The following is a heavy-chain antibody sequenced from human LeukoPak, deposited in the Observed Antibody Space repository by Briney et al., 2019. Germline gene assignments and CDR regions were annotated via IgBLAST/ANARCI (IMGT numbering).Heavy chain of an antibody. V-gene: IGHV3-48*03. D-gene: IGHD6-19*01. CDR2: ISSSGSTI. CDR3: ASSWYSSGWDFDY. Sequence: GGSLRLSCAASGFTFSSYEMNWVRQAPGKGLEWVSYISSSGSTIYYADSVKGRFTISRDNAKNSLYLQMNSLRAEDTAVYYCASSWYSSGWDFDYWGRGTLVTVSS. J-gene: IGHJ4*02. CDR1: GFTFSSYE.